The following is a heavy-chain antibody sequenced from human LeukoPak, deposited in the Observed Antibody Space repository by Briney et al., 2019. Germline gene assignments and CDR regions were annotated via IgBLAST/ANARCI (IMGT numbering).Heavy chain of an antibody. CDR1: GGSISSYY. CDR2: IYYSGST. V-gene: IGHV4-59*01. D-gene: IGHD3-10*01. CDR3: ARAMVRGVRIDY. Sequence: SETLSLTCTVSGGSISSYYWSWIRQPPGKGLEWIGYIYYSGSTNYNPSLKSRVTISVDTSKNQFSLKLSSVTAADTAVYYCARAMVRGVRIDYWGQGTLVTVSS. J-gene: IGHJ4*02.